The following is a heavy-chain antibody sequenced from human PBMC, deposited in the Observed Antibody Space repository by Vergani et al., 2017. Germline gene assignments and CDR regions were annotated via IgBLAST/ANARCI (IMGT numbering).Heavy chain of an antibody. J-gene: IGHJ6*02. D-gene: IGHD6-13*01. Sequence: QVQLQESGPGLVKPSQTLSLTCTVSGGSISSGDYYWSWIRQPPGKGLEWIGYTYYSGSTYYNPSLKSRVTISVDTSKNQFSLKLSSVTAADTAVYYCARGGGSSWPTPPYNYYGGMDVWGQGTTVTVSS. CDR2: TYYSGST. CDR3: ARGGGSSWPTPPYNYYGGMDV. CDR1: GGSISSGDYY. V-gene: IGHV4-30-4*08.